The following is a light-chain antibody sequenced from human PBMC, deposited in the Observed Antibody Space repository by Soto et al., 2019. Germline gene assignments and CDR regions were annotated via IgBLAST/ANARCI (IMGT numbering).Light chain of an antibody. CDR3: CSYASSNTFV. CDR2: EGS. J-gene: IGLJ2*01. Sequence: QSALTQPASVSGSPGQSITISCTGTSSDVGRYNLVSWYQQYPGKAPKLLIYEGSERPSGVSNRFSGSKSGNSASLTISGLQADDEADYYCCSYASSNTFVFGGGTKVTVL. V-gene: IGLV2-23*01. CDR1: SSDVGRYNL.